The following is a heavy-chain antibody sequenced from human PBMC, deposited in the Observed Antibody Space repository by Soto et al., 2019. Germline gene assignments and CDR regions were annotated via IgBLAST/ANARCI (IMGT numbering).Heavy chain of an antibody. J-gene: IGHJ5*02. D-gene: IGHD6-19*01. CDR1: GFSFSTYW. CDR2: IKKDGSQK. Sequence: EVQLVESGGGLVQPGGSLRLSCAASGFSFSTYWMNWVRLAPGKGLEWVANIKKDGSQKLYVDSVEGRFTISRDNAKNSLFLQMNNLRADDTAMYSCAGGNGWLMDTWGQGTPVIVSS. CDR3: AGGNGWLMDT. V-gene: IGHV3-7*03.